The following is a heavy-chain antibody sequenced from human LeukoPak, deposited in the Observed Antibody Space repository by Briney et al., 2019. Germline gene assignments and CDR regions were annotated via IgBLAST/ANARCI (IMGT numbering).Heavy chain of an antibody. CDR2: IRYDGSNK. Sequence: GGSLRLSCAASGFTFSSYGMHWVRQAPGKGLEWVAFIRYDGSNKYYADSVNGRFTISRDNSKNTLYLQMNSLRAEDTAVYYCAKVQDIVVVPAAMGFDYWGQGTLSPSPQ. CDR3: AKVQDIVVVPAAMGFDY. J-gene: IGHJ4*02. V-gene: IGHV3-30*02. CDR1: GFTFSSYG. D-gene: IGHD2-2*01.